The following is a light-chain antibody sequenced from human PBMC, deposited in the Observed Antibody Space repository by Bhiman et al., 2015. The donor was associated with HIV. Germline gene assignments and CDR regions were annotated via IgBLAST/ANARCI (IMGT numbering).Light chain of an antibody. CDR1: NIETTG. CDR3: QAWDSSTHVV. J-gene: IGLJ2*01. Sequence: VLTQPPSVSVAPGKTATISCGGNNIETTGVHWYQQKPGQAPLLVMYFDRDRPSVIPERVSGSNSENTATLTINGTTAIDEADYYCQAWDSSTHVVFGGGTKLTVL. V-gene: IGLV3-21*01. CDR2: FDR.